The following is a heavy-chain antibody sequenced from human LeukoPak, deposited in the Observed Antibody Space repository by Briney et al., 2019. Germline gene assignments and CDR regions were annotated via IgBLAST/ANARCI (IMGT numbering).Heavy chain of an antibody. CDR2: IFPSGGEI. Sequence: GGSLRLSCAASGFTFSTFAMIWVRQPPGKGLEWVSSIFPSGGEIHYADSVRGRFTISRDNSKSTLSLQMNSLRAEDTAVYYCARDVVVVPAAPGIRFDPWGQGTLVTVSS. CDR1: GFTFSTFA. D-gene: IGHD2-2*01. V-gene: IGHV3-23*01. J-gene: IGHJ5*02. CDR3: ARDVVVVPAAPGIRFDP.